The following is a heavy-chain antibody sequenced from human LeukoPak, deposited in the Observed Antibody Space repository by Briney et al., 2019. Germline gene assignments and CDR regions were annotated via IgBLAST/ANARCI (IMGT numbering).Heavy chain of an antibody. J-gene: IGHJ5*02. Sequence: SETLSLTCSVSGGSISSYYWSWIRQPPGKGLEWIGYIYYSGSTNNNPSLKSRVTISVDTSKNQFSLKLSSVTAADTAVYYCARLVPEDSSGFYFGWFDPWGQGTLVTVSS. D-gene: IGHD3-22*01. CDR2: IYYSGST. V-gene: IGHV4-59*01. CDR3: ARLVPEDSSGFYFGWFDP. CDR1: GGSISSYY.